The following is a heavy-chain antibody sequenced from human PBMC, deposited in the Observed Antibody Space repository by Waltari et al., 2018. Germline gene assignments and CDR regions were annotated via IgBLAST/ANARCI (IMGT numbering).Heavy chain of an antibody. CDR3: AKSPDYGGNSLGD. CDR1: GFTFSRYG. CDR2: RRYDGSNK. V-gene: IGHV3-30*02. J-gene: IGHJ4*02. Sequence: QVQLVESGGGVVQPGGSLSLSCAASGFTFSRYGMHWVRRAPGKVREWVAFRRYDGSNKYYADSVKCRFTISRDNSKNTLYLQMNSLRAEDTAVYYCAKSPDYGGNSLGDWGQGTLVTVSS. D-gene: IGHD4-17*01.